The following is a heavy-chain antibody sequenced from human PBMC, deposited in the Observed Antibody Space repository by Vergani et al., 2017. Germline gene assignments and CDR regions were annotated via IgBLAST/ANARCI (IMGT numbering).Heavy chain of an antibody. V-gene: IGHV4-39*07. J-gene: IGHJ4*02. Sequence: QLQLQESGPGLVKPSETLSLTCTVSGGSISSSSYYWGWIRQPPGKGLEWIGSIYYSGSTYYNPSLKSRVTISVDTSKNQFSLKLSSVTAADTAVYYCAXEGSDYDILTGYYRPPDYWGQGTLVTVSS. D-gene: IGHD3-9*01. CDR2: IYYSGST. CDR3: AXEGSDYDILTGYYRPPDY. CDR1: GGSISSSSYY.